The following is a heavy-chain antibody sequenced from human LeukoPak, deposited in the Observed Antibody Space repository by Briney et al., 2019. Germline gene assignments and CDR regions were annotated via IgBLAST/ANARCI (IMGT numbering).Heavy chain of an antibody. J-gene: IGHJ4*02. CDR1: GYTFTSYD. CDR3: ASSVMVGAPFDY. Sequence: AASVKVSCKASGYTFTSYDINWVRQATGQGLEWMGRMNPNSGNTGYAQKFQGRVTITRNTSISTAYMELSSLRSEDTAVYYCASSVMVGAPFDYWGQGTLVTVSS. D-gene: IGHD2/OR15-2a*01. CDR2: MNPNSGNT. V-gene: IGHV1-8*03.